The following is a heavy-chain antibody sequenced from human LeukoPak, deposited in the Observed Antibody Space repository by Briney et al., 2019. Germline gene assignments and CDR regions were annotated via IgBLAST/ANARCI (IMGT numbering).Heavy chain of an antibody. Sequence: GGSLRLSCAASGFTFSSYGMHWVRQAPGKGLEWVAVISYDGSNKYYADSVKGRFTIPRDNPKNTLYLQMNSLRAEDTAVYYCAKDRGFFDPWGQGTLVTVSS. CDR1: GFTFSSYG. CDR2: ISYDGSNK. J-gene: IGHJ5*02. CDR3: AKDRGFFDP. D-gene: IGHD6-25*01. V-gene: IGHV3-30*18.